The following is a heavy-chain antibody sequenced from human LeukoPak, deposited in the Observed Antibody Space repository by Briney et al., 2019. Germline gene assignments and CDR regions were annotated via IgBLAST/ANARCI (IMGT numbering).Heavy chain of an antibody. CDR1: GFTFSSYS. V-gene: IGHV3-21*01. J-gene: IGHJ6*03. CDR2: ISSSSSYI. D-gene: IGHD6-19*01. Sequence: PGESLRLSCAASGFTFSSYSMNWFRQAPGKGLEWVSSISSSSSYIYYAASVKGRFTISRDNAKNSLYLQMNSLRAEDTAVYYWARVARSGWYGYYFYYYYMYVWGKGNTVSVSS. CDR3: ARVARSGWYGYYFYYYYMYV.